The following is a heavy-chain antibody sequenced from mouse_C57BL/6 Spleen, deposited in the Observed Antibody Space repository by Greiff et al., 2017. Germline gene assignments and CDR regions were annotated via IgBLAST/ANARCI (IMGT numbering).Heavy chain of an antibody. V-gene: IGHV5-4*01. CDR2: ISAGGSYT. CDR1: GFTFSSYA. Sequence: EVKLMESGGGLVKPGGSLKLSCAASGFTFSSYAMSWVRQTPEKRLEWVATISAGGSYTYYPDNVKGRFTVSRDNSKNNLYLQMSHPESEDTDMYYCARDRNYGSSSYFDYWGKGTTLTVSS. D-gene: IGHD1-1*01. J-gene: IGHJ2*01. CDR3: ARDRNYGSSSYFDY.